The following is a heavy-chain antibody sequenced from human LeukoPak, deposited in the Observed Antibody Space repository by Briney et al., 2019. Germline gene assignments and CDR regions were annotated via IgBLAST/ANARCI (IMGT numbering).Heavy chain of an antibody. J-gene: IGHJ6*03. V-gene: IGHV3-30*18. CDR1: GFTFSSYA. D-gene: IGHD3-9*01. CDR3: AKCILTGYYKGYMDV. Sequence: GGSLRLSCAASGFTFSSYAIHWVRQAPGKGLEWVAVISYDGSNKYYADSVKGRFTISRDNSKNTLYLQMNSLRAEDTAVYFCAKCILTGYYKGYMDVWGKGTTVTISS. CDR2: ISYDGSNK.